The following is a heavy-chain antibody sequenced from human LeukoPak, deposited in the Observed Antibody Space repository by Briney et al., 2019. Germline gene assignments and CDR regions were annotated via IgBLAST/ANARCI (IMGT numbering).Heavy chain of an antibody. V-gene: IGHV4-38-2*01. CDR1: GYFIRSGYY. Sequence: PSETLSLTCAVSGYFIRSGYYWGWIRQPPGKGLEWIGSINHSGSTYYNPSLKSRVTISVDTSKNQFSLKLSSVTAADTAVYYCARAPHCSSTTCYGGGYAFDIWGQGTMVTVSS. D-gene: IGHD2-2*01. CDR3: ARAPHCSSTTCYGGGYAFDI. J-gene: IGHJ3*02. CDR2: INHSGST.